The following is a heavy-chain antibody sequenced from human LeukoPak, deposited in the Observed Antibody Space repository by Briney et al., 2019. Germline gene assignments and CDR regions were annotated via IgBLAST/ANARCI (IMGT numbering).Heavy chain of an antibody. V-gene: IGHV3-13*01. D-gene: IGHD3-3*01. J-gene: IGHJ4*02. CDR3: ARGGPYEPPDY. CDR1: GFTFSSYD. Sequence: GGSLRLSCAASGFTFSSYDMHWDRQATGKVLEWVSAIGTAGDTYYPGSVRGRFTISRENAKNSLYLQMNSLRAGDTAVYYCARGGPYEPPDYWGQGTLVTVSS. CDR2: IGTAGDT.